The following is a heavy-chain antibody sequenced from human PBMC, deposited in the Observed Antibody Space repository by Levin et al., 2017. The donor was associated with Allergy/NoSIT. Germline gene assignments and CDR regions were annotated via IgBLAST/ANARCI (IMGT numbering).Heavy chain of an antibody. CDR3: AKGVYYDRRGYYYTTDY. V-gene: IGHV3-30*18. CDR1: GFTFSSYG. Sequence: PGGSLRLSCAASGFTFSSYGMHWVRQAPGKGLEWVAIISYDGNNKYYADSVKGRFTISRDNSKNTLYLQMNSLRAEDTAVHYCAKGVYYDRRGYYYTTDYWGQGTLVTVSS. D-gene: IGHD3-22*01. CDR2: ISYDGNNK. J-gene: IGHJ4*02.